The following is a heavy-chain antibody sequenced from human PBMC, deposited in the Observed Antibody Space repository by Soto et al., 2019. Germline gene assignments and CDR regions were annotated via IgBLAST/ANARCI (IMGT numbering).Heavy chain of an antibody. CDR2: TSTSSTTK. CDR3: AGSCSSANWYFDY. Sequence: SLTLSCAAAGFSFSAYSMNWVLQAPGKGLEGIAYTSTSSTTKYYADSVRGRFSISRDNANDLLYLDLAQLRDEATGIYFCAGSCSSANWYFDYWGQGT. J-gene: IGHJ4*02. V-gene: IGHV3-48*02. CDR1: GFSFSAYS. D-gene: IGHD2-2*03.